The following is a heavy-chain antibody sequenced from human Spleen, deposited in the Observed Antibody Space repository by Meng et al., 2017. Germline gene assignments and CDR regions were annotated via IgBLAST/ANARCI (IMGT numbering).Heavy chain of an antibody. Sequence: GESLKISCAASGFTFSSYNMHWVRQTPGEGLVWVSRINTDASITTYADSVKGRFTISRDNAKNTLYLQMNSLRAEDTAVYYCARDPDYGDYYGMDVWGQGTTVTVSS. V-gene: IGHV3-74*03. D-gene: IGHD4-17*01. J-gene: IGHJ6*02. CDR3: ARDPDYGDYYGMDV. CDR2: INTDASIT. CDR1: GFTFSSYN.